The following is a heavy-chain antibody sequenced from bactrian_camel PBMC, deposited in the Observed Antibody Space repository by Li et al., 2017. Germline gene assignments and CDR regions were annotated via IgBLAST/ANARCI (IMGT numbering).Heavy chain of an antibody. CDR3: ATTSPTRSGANCASDVGLQETSYNY. CDR1: GPMYGYYC. J-gene: IGHJ4*01. CDR2: FAAEFGDRGGTT. Sequence: HVQLVESGGGSVQAGGSLRLSCAVSGPMYGYYCMGWFRQAPGKEREGVAGFAAEFGDRGGTTSYADSVKGRFTISQDKVKNTLYLQMNSLKPEDTAMYYCATTSPTRSGANCASDVGLQETSYNYWGRGTQVTVS. D-gene: IGHD2*01. V-gene: IGHV3S68*01.